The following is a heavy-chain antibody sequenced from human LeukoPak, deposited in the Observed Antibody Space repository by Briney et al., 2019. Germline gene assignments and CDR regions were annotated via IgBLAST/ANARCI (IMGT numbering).Heavy chain of an antibody. CDR2: INSDGSST. J-gene: IGHJ4*02. CDR3: ARDHYSSPDY. D-gene: IGHD6-13*01. Sequence: PGGSLRLSCAASGFTFSTYWMQWVRQAPGKGLVWVSRINSDGSSTTYADSVKGRFTISRDNAKNTLYLQMNSLRADDTAVYYCARDHYSSPDYWGQGTLVTVSS. CDR1: GFTFSTYW. V-gene: IGHV3-74*01.